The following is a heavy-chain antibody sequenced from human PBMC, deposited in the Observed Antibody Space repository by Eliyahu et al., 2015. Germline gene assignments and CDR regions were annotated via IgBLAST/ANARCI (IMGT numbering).Heavy chain of an antibody. CDR2: IYWNXDK. D-gene: IGHD6-13*01. CDR3: AHNSIAAAXTGWFDP. Sequence: QITLKESGPTLVKPTQTLTLTCTFSGFSLSTSGVTVGWIRQPPGKAMEWLALIYWNXDKRYSPSLKSRLTITKDTSKNQVVLTMTNVDPVDTATYYCAHNSIAAAXTGWFDPWGQGTLVTVSS. CDR1: GFSLSTSGVT. V-gene: IGHV2-5*01. J-gene: IGHJ5*02.